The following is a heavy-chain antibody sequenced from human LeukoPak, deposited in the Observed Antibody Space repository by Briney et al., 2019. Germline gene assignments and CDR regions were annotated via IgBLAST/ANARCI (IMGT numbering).Heavy chain of an antibody. CDR3: AREGIQLWVNWFDP. Sequence: KTSETLSLTCAVYGGSFSGYYWSWIRQPPGKGLEWIGEINHSGSTNYNPSLKSRVTISVDTSKNQFSLKLSSVTAADTAVYYCAREGIQLWVNWFDPWGQGTLVTVTS. CDR2: INHSGST. CDR1: GGSFSGYY. J-gene: IGHJ5*02. D-gene: IGHD5-18*01. V-gene: IGHV4-34*01.